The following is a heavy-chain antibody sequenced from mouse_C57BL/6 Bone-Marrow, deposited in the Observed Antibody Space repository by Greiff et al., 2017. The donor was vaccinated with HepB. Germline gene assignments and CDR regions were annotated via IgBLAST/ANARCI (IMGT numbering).Heavy chain of an antibody. Sequence: EVQLQQSGPGMVKPSQSLSLTCTVTGYSITSGYDWHWIRHFPGNKLEWMGYISYSGSTNYNPSLKSRISITHDTSKNHFFLKLNSVTTEDTATYYCATAYSSNGGYAMDYWGQETSVTVSS. CDR3: ATAYSSNGGYAMDY. V-gene: IGHV3-1*01. D-gene: IGHD2-5*01. J-gene: IGHJ4*01. CDR2: ISYSGST. CDR1: GYSITSGYD.